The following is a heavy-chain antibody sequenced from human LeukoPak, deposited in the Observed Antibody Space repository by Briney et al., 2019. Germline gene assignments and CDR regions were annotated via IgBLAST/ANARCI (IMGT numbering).Heavy chain of an antibody. Sequence: SETLSLTCAVSGGSISSCGYSWSWIRQTPGKGLEWIGYIYHSGSTYYNPSLKSRVTISVDRSKNQFSLKLSSVTAADTAVYYCARDDFDAFDIWGQGTMVTVSS. CDR1: GGSISSCGYS. V-gene: IGHV4-30-2*01. CDR3: ARDDFDAFDI. D-gene: IGHD2-21*02. CDR2: IYHSGST. J-gene: IGHJ3*02.